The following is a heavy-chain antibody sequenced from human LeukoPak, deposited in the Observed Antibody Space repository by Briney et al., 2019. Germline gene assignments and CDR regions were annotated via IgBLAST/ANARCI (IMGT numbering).Heavy chain of an antibody. CDR2: ISSSGSTI. D-gene: IGHD2-15*01. Sequence: GGSLRLSCAATGFTFRSYEMNWVRQAAGKGLEWVSYISSSGSTIYYADSVKGRFTISRDNAKNSLYLQMNSLRAEDTAVYYCARGAWDMGYFDYWGQGTLVTVSS. J-gene: IGHJ4*02. V-gene: IGHV3-48*03. CDR3: ARGAWDMGYFDY. CDR1: GFTFRSYE.